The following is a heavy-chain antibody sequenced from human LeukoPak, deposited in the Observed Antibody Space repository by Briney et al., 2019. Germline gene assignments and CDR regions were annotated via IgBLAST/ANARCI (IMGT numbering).Heavy chain of an antibody. CDR2: IKQDGSEE. V-gene: IGHV3-7*01. CDR3: ATYSPTPRRRLDY. D-gene: IGHD2-21*01. CDR1: GFIFSNYY. J-gene: IGHJ4*02. Sequence: GWSLRLSCVASGFIFSNYYVTWVRQAPGKGRGWVARIKQDGSEESYVDSAKSRFTISRDDAQNSVYLQMTSLRAEDTAVYYCATYSPTPRRRLDYWGQGTLVTVSS.